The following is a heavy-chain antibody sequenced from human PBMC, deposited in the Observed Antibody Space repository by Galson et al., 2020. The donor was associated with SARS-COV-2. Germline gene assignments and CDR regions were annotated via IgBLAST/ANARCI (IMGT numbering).Heavy chain of an antibody. V-gene: IGHV3-30*04. CDR1: GFTFSLYA. CDR2: VSYGGYNT. CDR3: AKSYSGSYKSDVDY. D-gene: IGHD1-26*01. J-gene: IGHJ4*02. Sequence: GESLKISCVASGFTFSLYAMHWVRQAPGKGLEWVAVVSYGGYNTYYADSVKGRFIVSRDNSKNTLNLQVNSLRPEDTALYYCAKSYSGSYKSDVDYGGQGTLVTVSS.